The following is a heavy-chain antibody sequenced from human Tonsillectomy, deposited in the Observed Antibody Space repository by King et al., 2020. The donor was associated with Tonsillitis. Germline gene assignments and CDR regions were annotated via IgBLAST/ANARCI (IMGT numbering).Heavy chain of an antibody. D-gene: IGHD3-22*01. CDR2: IDWDDDK. V-gene: IGHV2-70*01. Sequence: VTLKESGPALVKPTQTLTLTCTFSGFSLSTGGMCVSWIRQPPGKALEWLALIDWDDDKYYSTSLKTRLTISKDTSKNQVVLTMTNMDPVDTATYYLARSRYYDSSGYRTYFFDYWGQGTLVTVSS. CDR3: ARSRYYDSSGYRTYFFDY. CDR1: GFSLSTGGMC. J-gene: IGHJ4*02.